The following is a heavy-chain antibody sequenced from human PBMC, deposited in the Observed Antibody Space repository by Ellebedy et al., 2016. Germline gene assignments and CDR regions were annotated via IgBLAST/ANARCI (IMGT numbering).Heavy chain of an antibody. CDR3: AREYSSGWADAFDI. J-gene: IGHJ3*02. V-gene: IGHV1-2*04. Sequence: ASVKVSCKASGYTFTSYGISWVRQAPGQGLEWMGWINPNSGGTNYAQKFQGWVTMTRDTSISTAYMELSRLRSDDTAVYYCAREYSSGWADAFDIWGQGTMVTVSS. CDR2: INPNSGGT. D-gene: IGHD6-19*01. CDR1: GYTFTSYG.